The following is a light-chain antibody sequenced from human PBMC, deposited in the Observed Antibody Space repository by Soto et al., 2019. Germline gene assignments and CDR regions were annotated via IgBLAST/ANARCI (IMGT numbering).Light chain of an antibody. CDR3: QQYNNWPLT. J-gene: IGKJ4*01. Sequence: EIVMTQSPATLSVSPGDRATLSCRASQSVDNDLAWYQKKPGQPPRLLIYDAYTRATGIPARFSGSQSGTDFTLTISSLLSEDFSVYSCQQYNNWPLTFCVGTKVEIK. V-gene: IGKV3D-15*01. CDR1: QSVDND. CDR2: DAY.